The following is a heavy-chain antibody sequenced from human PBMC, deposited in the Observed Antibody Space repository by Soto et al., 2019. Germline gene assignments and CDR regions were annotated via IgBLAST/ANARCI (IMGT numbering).Heavy chain of an antibody. CDR1: GGSISSYY. Sequence: SETLSLTCTVSGGSISSYYWSWIRQPPGKGLEWIGYIYYSGSTNYNPSLKSRVTISVDTSKNQFSLKLSSVTAADTAVYYCARDAPPYYDRSYYFDYWGQGTLVTVSS. J-gene: IGHJ4*02. CDR3: ARDAPPYYDRSYYFDY. D-gene: IGHD3-22*01. V-gene: IGHV4-59*01. CDR2: IYYSGST.